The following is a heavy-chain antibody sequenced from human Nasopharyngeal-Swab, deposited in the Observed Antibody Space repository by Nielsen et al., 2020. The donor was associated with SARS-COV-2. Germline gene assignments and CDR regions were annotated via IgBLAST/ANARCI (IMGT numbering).Heavy chain of an antibody. CDR2: IYYSGST. CDR3: ARHALYYDISCRLGWFDP. Sequence: SETLSLTCTVSGGSISSSSYYWGWIRQPPGKGLEWIGSIYYSGSTYYNPSLKSRVTISVDTSKNQFSLKLSSVTAADTAVYYCARHALYYDISCRLGWFDPWGQGTLVTVSS. D-gene: IGHD3-9*01. CDR1: GGSISSSSYY. V-gene: IGHV4-39*01. J-gene: IGHJ5*02.